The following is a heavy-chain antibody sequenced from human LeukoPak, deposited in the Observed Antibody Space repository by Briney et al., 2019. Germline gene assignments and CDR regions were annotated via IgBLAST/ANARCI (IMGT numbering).Heavy chain of an antibody. CDR2: ISYDGSNK. V-gene: IGHV3-30*18. D-gene: IGHD5-18*01. CDR1: GFTFSSYG. Sequence: PGGSLRLSCAASGFTFSSYGMHWVRQAPGKGLEWVAVISYDGSNKYYADSVKGRFTISRDNSKNTLYLQMNSLRAKDTAVYYCAKDHVDTAILYYFDYWGQGTLVTVSS. J-gene: IGHJ4*02. CDR3: AKDHVDTAILYYFDY.